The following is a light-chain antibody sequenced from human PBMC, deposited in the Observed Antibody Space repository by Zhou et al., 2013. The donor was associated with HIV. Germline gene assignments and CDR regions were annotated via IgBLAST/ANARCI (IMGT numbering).Light chain of an antibody. CDR2: EVT. CDR3: SSYTSSSTWV. J-gene: IGLJ3*02. CDR1: SSDVGNYNR. V-gene: IGLV2-18*02. Sequence: QSALTQPPSVSGSPGQSVTISCTGTSSDVGNYNRVSWYQQPPGTAPKLMIYEVTNRPSGVPHRFSGSKSGNTASLTISGLQAEDEADYYCSSYTSSSTWVFGGGTKLTVL.